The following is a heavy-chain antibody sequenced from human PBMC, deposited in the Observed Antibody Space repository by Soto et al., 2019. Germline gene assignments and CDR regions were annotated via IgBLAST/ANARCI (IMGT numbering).Heavy chain of an antibody. Sequence: PGGSLRLSCAASEFTFSKHGMHWVRQAPGKGLEWVAGINWNSGITGYADSVKGRFTISRDNANNSLHLEMNSLKSEDTALYYCAKGRGALTVVSNWFDPWGQGTLVTVSS. CDR3: AKGRGALTVVSNWFDP. J-gene: IGHJ5*02. D-gene: IGHD3-22*01. V-gene: IGHV3-9*01. CDR1: EFTFSKHG. CDR2: INWNSGIT.